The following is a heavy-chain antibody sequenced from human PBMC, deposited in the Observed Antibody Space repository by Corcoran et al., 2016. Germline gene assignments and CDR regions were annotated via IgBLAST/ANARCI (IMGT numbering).Heavy chain of an antibody. D-gene: IGHD3-10*02. CDR1: GGSIGSGSYH. V-gene: IGHV4-39*01. Sequence: QLQLQESGPGLVKPSETLSLICTVSGGSIGSGSYHWGWIRQPPGKGLEWIGSAYYSGITQYNPSLKSRVTISLDTPKNQLSLRLTSVTAADTDVDVGARMLGGVVRYGMDVWGQGTTVTVSS. CDR2: AYYSGIT. CDR3: ARMLGGVVRYGMDV. J-gene: IGHJ6*02.